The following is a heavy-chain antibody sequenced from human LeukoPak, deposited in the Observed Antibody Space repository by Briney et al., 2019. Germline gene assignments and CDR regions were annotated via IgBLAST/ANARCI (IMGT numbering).Heavy chain of an antibody. CDR2: ISTDNGYT. V-gene: IGHV1-18*01. J-gene: IGHJ5*02. Sequence: ASVKVSCKTSGYTFTNYGINWVRQPPGQGLEWLGWISTDNGYTNYGQNLQGRLTMTTDTSTSTAYMELRSLRSEDTAVYYCARDYFNFLVVPNWFDPWGQGTLVTVSS. D-gene: IGHD3-10*01. CDR1: GYTFTNYG. CDR3: ARDYFNFLVVPNWFDP.